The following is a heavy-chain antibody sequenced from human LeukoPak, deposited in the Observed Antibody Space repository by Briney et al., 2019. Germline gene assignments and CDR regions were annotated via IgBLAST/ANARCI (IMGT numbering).Heavy chain of an antibody. CDR3: ARGRAVAEY. J-gene: IGHJ4*02. Sequence: PGGSLRLSCAASGFTFSSHAMSWVRQAPGKGLEWVSRISSGGGTTDYTDSVKGRFTISRDTSKNTLYLQMNSLRAEDTAVYYCARGRAVAEYWGQGILVTVSS. V-gene: IGHV3-23*01. CDR1: GFTFSSHA. CDR2: ISSGGGTT. D-gene: IGHD6-19*01.